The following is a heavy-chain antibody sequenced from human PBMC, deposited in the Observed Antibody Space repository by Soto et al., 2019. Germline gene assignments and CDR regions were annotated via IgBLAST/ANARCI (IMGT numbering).Heavy chain of an antibody. CDR1: GFSLSTSGVG. CDR2: IYWNDDK. J-gene: IGHJ6*02. Sequence: QITLKESGPTLVKPTQTLTLTCTFSGFSLSTSGVGVGWIRQPPGKALEWLALIYWNDDKRYSPSLKSRLTITNDTSKNQVVLTMNNMDPVDTATYYCAHSPPGDYYYGMDVWGQGTTVTVSS. D-gene: IGHD2-8*02. CDR3: AHSPPGDYYYGMDV. V-gene: IGHV2-5*01.